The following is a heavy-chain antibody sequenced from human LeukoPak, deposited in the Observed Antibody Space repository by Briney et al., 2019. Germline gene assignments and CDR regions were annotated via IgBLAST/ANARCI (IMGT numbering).Heavy chain of an antibody. J-gene: IGHJ4*02. V-gene: IGHV1-69*04. D-gene: IGHD3-10*01. CDR1: GGTFSSYA. Sequence: ASVKVSCKASGGTFSSYAISWVRQAPGQGLEWMGRIIPILGIANYAQKFQGRVTITADKSTSTAYMELSSLRSEDTAVYYCARDSGITMVRGVMNYWGQGTLVTVSS. CDR3: ARDSGITMVRGVMNY. CDR2: IIPILGIA.